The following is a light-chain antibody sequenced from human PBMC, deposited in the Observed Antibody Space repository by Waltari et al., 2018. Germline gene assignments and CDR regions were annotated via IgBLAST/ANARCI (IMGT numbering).Light chain of an antibody. Sequence: EIVLTQSPCTLSLSPGERATLSCRASQSVGSSYLAWYRHKPGQPLRLLIYAVSGRATGIPDRFSGSGSGTDFTLTINRLEPEDFAVYYCQQYGSPPYTFGQGTKL. J-gene: IGKJ2*01. CDR1: QSVGSSY. CDR3: QQYGSPPYT. CDR2: AVS. V-gene: IGKV3-20*01.